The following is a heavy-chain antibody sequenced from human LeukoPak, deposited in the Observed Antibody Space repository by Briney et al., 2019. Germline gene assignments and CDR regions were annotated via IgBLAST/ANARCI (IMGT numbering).Heavy chain of an antibody. D-gene: IGHD3-16*02. CDR1: GYTFTSYD. J-gene: IGHJ4*02. Sequence: GASVKVSCKASGYTFTSYDINWVRQATGQGLEWMGWMNPNSGNTGYAQKFQGRVTMTRNTSISTAYMELSSLRSEDTAVYYCATKFIAFGGVIDYDYWGQGTLVTVSS. CDR2: MNPNSGNT. V-gene: IGHV1-8*01. CDR3: ATKFIAFGGVIDYDY.